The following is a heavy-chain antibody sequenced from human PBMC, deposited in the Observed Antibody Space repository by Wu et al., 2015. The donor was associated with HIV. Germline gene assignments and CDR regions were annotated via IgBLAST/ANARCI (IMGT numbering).Heavy chain of an antibody. CDR3: ARDFGPYNEGSQSYLYI. Sequence: QVQLVQSGDEVRKPGASVRVSCKTSGYNFATYSIHWVRQTPGKGFERLGWISVSEVKPNYARRLQDRVTFTTDTSTATAYMELRSLRFDDTAVYFCARDFGPYNEGSQSYLYIWGQGTRGHRLL. D-gene: IGHD3-16*02. CDR1: GYNFATYS. CDR2: ISVSEVKP. J-gene: IGHJ4*02. V-gene: IGHV1-18*01.